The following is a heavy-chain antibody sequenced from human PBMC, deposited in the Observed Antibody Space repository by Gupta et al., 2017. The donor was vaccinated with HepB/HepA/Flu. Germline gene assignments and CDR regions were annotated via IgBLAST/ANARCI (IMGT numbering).Heavy chain of an antibody. CDR2: MNPNSGNT. V-gene: IGHV1-8*01. CDR3: ARGLGYCSGGSCFRLGFDP. D-gene: IGHD2-15*01. J-gene: IGHJ5*02. Sequence: QVQLVQSGAEVKKPGASVKVSCKASGYTFTSYDINWVRQATGQGLEWMGWMNPNSGNTGYAQKFQGRVTMTRNTSISTAYMELSSLRSEETAVYYCARGLGYCSGGSCFRLGFDPGGQGTLVTVYS. CDR1: GYTFTSYD.